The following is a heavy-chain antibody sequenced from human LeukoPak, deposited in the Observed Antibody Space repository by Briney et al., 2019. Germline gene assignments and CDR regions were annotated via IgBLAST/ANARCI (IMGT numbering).Heavy chain of an antibody. CDR2: IYYSGST. CDR3: ARDWWELLLDY. Sequence: SETLSLTCTVSGGSISSSSYYWGWIRQPPGKGLEWIGSIYYSGSTYYNPSLKSRVTISVDTSKNQFSLKLSSVTAADTAVYFWARDWWELLLDYWGQGTLVTVSS. CDR1: GGSISSSSYY. J-gene: IGHJ4*01. V-gene: IGHV4-39*07. D-gene: IGHD1-26*01.